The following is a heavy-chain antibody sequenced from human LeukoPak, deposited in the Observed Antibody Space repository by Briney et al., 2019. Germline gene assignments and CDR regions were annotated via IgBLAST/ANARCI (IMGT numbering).Heavy chain of an antibody. V-gene: IGHV3-21*01. CDR2: ISSSNSYI. J-gene: IGHJ6*03. Sequence: GGTLRLSCAASGFTFSSYGMGWVRQAPGKGLEWVSSISSSNSYIYYADSVKGRFTISRDNAKNSLYLQMNSLRAEDTAVYFCARGYMHYFYMDVWGKGTTVTISS. CDR1: GFTFSSYG. CDR3: ARGYMHYFYMDV. D-gene: IGHD3-16*02.